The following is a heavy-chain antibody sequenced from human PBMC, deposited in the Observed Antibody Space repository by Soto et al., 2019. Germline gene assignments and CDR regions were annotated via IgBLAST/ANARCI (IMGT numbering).Heavy chain of an antibody. V-gene: IGHV1-46*01. CDR2: INPSGGST. CDR3: ARVIAYYGSRSYKALGMDV. CDR1: GYTFTSYY. Sequence: ASVKVSCKASGYTFTSYYMHWVRQAPGQGLERMGIINPSGGSTSYAQKIQGRVTTTRDTSTSTVYMELSSLRSEDTAVYYCARVIAYYGSRSYKALGMDVWGHGTTVTVSS. J-gene: IGHJ6*02. D-gene: IGHD3-10*01.